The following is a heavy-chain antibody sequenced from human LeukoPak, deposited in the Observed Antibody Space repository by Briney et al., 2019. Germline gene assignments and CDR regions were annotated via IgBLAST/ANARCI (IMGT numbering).Heavy chain of an antibody. D-gene: IGHD2-2*02. CDR3: AKDQKRLVPAAIPYWFDP. V-gene: IGHV3-23*01. CDR2: ISGSGGST. CDR1: GFTFSSYA. Sequence: PGGSLRLSCAASGFTFSSYAMSWVRQAPGKGLEWVSAISGSGGSTYYADSVKGRFTISRDNSKNTLYLQMNSLRAEDTAVYYCAKDQKRLVPAAIPYWFDPWGQGTPVTVSS. J-gene: IGHJ5*02.